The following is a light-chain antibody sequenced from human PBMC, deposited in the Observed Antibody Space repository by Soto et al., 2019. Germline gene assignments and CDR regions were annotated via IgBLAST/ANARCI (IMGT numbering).Light chain of an antibody. J-gene: IGKJ1*01. CDR1: QSISDT. CDR2: GAS. V-gene: IGKV3-15*01. Sequence: EIVMTQSPATLSVSPGGRATLSCRASQSISDTLAWYQQKPGQAPRLLIYGASRRATGFPARFSGSGSGTAFTLTISSLQSEDFEVYYCQQYDNWPWTFGQGTKGEI. CDR3: QQYDNWPWT.